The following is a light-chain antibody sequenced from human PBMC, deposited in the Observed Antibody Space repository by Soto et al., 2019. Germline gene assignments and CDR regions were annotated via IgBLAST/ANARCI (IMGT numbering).Light chain of an antibody. Sequence: EIVLTQSPGTLSLSPGESATLSCRASQIVKGTFLAWYQQKPGQAPSLLIFDASYRATDIPARFSGSGSGTDFTLTIRSLEPEDFAVYYCQQRSNWPLTFGGGTRVEI. CDR3: QQRSNWPLT. CDR1: QIVKGTF. V-gene: IGKV3-11*01. CDR2: DAS. J-gene: IGKJ5*01.